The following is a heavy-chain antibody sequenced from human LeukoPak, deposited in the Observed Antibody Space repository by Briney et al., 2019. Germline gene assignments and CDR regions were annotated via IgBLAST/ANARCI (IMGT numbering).Heavy chain of an antibody. CDR1: GYTFVGYY. V-gene: IGHV1-2*02. CDR3: ARSAYYYDSSASDY. CDR2: INPNSGGT. Sequence: ALVKVSCKASGYTFVGYYMHWVRQAPGQGLEWMGWINPNSGGTNSAQKFQGRVTMTRDTSISTAYMELSRLRSDDTAVYYCARSAYYYDSSASDYWGQGTLVTVSS. J-gene: IGHJ4*02. D-gene: IGHD3-22*01.